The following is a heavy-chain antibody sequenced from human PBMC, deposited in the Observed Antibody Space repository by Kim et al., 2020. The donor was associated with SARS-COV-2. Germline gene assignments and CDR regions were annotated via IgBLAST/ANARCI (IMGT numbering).Heavy chain of an antibody. D-gene: IGHD6-13*01. CDR3: ARHGASSSWYLGDNWFDP. Sequence: KSRVTISVDTSTNQFSLKLSSVTAADTAVYYCARHGASSSWYLGDNWFDPWGQGTLVTVSS. V-gene: IGHV4-39*01. J-gene: IGHJ5*02.